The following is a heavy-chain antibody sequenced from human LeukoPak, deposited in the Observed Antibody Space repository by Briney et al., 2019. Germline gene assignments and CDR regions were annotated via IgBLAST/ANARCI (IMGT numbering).Heavy chain of an antibody. J-gene: IGHJ5*02. CDR1: GGTFSSYA. Sequence: ASVKVSCKASGGTFSSYAISWVRQAPGQGLEWMGGIIPIFGTANYAQKFQGRVTITADESTSTAYMELSSLRSEDTAVYYCARAAGSNRLRFLEWPTWGQGTLVTVSS. CDR2: IIPIFGTA. D-gene: IGHD3-3*01. CDR3: ARAAGSNRLRFLEWPT. V-gene: IGHV1-69*13.